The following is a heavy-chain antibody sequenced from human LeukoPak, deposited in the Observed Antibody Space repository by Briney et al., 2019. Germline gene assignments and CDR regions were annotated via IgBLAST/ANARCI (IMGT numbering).Heavy chain of an antibody. V-gene: IGHV3-23*01. CDR2: ISGSGGST. CDR3: ASHRGYSGYDLVDY. Sequence: PGGPLRLSCAASGFTFSSYAMSWVRQAPGKGLEWVSAISGSGGSTYYADSVKGRFTISRDNSKNTLYLQMNSLRAEDTAVYYCASHRGYSGYDLVDYWGQGTLVTVSS. CDR1: GFTFSSYA. D-gene: IGHD5-12*01. J-gene: IGHJ4*02.